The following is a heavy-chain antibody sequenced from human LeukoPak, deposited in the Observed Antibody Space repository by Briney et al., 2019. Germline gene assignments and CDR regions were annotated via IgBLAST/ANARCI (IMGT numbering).Heavy chain of an antibody. D-gene: IGHD4-17*01. CDR2: ISSSSSYI. CDR3: ARDGSNDYGDYVFDV. CDR1: GFTFSSYS. Sequence: PGGSLRLSCAASGFTFSSYSMNWVRQAPGKGLEWVSSISSSSSYIYYADPVKGRFTISRDNAKNSLYLQMNSLRAEDTAVYYCARDGSNDYGDYVFDVWGQGTLVTVSS. V-gene: IGHV3-21*01. J-gene: IGHJ4*02.